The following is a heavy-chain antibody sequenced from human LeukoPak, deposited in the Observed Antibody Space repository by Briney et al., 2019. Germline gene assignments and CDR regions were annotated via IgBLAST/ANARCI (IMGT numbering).Heavy chain of an antibody. V-gene: IGHV4-34*01. CDR3: ARVISYYGSGSYYNVGVWYFDY. D-gene: IGHD3-10*01. CDR1: GGSFSSYY. Sequence: SETLSLTCAVYGGSFSSYYWGWIRQPPGKGLEWIGNIYYGGSTYYNPSLKSRVTISVDTSKNQFSQKLSSVTAADTAVYYCARVISYYGSGSYYNVGVWYFDYWGQGTLVTVSS. CDR2: IYYGGST. J-gene: IGHJ4*02.